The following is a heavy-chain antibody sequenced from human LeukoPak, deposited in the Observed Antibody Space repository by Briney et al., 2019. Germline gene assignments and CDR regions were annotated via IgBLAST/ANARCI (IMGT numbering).Heavy chain of an antibody. CDR3: AKSRGQYQRIKGMDV. J-gene: IGHJ6*02. CDR1: GGSISSYY. CDR2: ISWNSGSI. V-gene: IGHV3-9*01. Sequence: LSLTCTVSGGSISSYYWSWVRQAPGKGLEWVSGISWNSGSIGYADSVKGRFTISRDNAKNSLYLQMNSLRAEDTALYYCAKSRGQYQRIKGMDVWGQGTTVTVSS. D-gene: IGHD2-2*01.